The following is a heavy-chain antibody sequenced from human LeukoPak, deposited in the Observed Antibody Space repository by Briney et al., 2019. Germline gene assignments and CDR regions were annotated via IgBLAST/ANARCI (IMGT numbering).Heavy chain of an antibody. CDR3: ARSAIYGDYFDY. V-gene: IGHV3-33*01. D-gene: IGHD3-10*02. Sequence: GGSLRLSCAASGFTFSSYGMHWVRQAPGKGLEWVAVIWYDGSNKYYADSVKGRFTISRDNSKNTLYLQMNSLRAEDTAVYYCARSAIYGDYFDYWGQGTLVTVSS. J-gene: IGHJ4*02. CDR1: GFTFSSYG. CDR2: IWYDGSNK.